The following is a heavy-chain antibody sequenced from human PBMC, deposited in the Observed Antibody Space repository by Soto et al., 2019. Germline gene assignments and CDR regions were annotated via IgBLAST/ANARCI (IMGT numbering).Heavy chain of an antibody. CDR1: GYTFTSYG. J-gene: IGHJ4*02. CDR3: ARDLVPGYSSSWPCFDY. V-gene: IGHV1-18*01. CDR2: ISAYNGNT. D-gene: IGHD6-13*01. Sequence: GASVKVSCKASGYTFTSYGISWVRQAPGQGLEWMGWISAYNGNTNYAQKLQGRVTTTTDTSTSTAYMELRSLRSDDTAVYFCARDLVPGYSSSWPCFDYWGQGTLVTVSS.